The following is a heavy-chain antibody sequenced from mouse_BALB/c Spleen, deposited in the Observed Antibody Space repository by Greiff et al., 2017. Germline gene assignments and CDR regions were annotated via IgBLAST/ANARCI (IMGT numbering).Heavy chain of an antibody. CDR2: ISSGGSYT. CDR1: GFTFSSYT. D-gene: IGHD2-1*01. Sequence: EVQLVESGGGLVKPGGSLKLSCAASGFTFSSYTMSWVRQTPEKRLEWVATISSGGSYTYYPDSVKGRFTISRDNAKNTLYLQMSSLKSEDTAMYYCARWVIYYGKYYAMDYWGQGTSVTVSS. J-gene: IGHJ4*01. V-gene: IGHV5-6-4*01. CDR3: ARWVIYYGKYYAMDY.